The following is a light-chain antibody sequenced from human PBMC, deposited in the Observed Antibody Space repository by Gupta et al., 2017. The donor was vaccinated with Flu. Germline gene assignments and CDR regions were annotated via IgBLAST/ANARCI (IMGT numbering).Light chain of an antibody. V-gene: IGKV3-20*01. Sequence: DIVLTQSPGTLSLSPGEGATLYCRASQSVSSRSLAWYQQKPGQAPRLLINGASNRATGIPDRFSGSGSGTYFTLTINRLEPEDFAVFYCQQYGSAPFTFGGGTKVEIK. CDR1: QSVSSRS. CDR3: QQYGSAPFT. J-gene: IGKJ4*01. CDR2: GAS.